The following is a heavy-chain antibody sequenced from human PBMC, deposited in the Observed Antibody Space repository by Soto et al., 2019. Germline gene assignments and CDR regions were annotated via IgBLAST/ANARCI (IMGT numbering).Heavy chain of an antibody. CDR3: ARGPYEFWSGYYRPDFHSGMDV. Sequence: QVQLVQSGAEVKKPGSSVKVSCKASGGTFSNHVISWVRQAPGQGLEWMGGIINIFGTANYAQKFQGRVTSTADQYTSTAHMELRSLRSEDTAVYYCARGPYEFWSGYYRPDFHSGMDVWGQGTTVTVSS. CDR2: IINIFGTA. CDR1: GGTFSNHV. D-gene: IGHD3-3*01. V-gene: IGHV1-69*12. J-gene: IGHJ6*02.